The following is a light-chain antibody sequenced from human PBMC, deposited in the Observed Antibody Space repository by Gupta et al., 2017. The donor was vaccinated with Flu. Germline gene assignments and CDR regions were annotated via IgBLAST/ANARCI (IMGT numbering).Light chain of an antibody. CDR3: HQYGSSPQT. Sequence: ENVLLQSPGTLSLSPGERASLSCRAGQSVSSNYLAWYQQRPGQAPRLLIYGASSRATGIPDRFSGSGSGTDFTLTISRLEPEDLAVYYCHQYGSSPQTFGQGTKVDIE. J-gene: IGKJ1*01. V-gene: IGKV3-20*01. CDR1: QSVSSNY. CDR2: GAS.